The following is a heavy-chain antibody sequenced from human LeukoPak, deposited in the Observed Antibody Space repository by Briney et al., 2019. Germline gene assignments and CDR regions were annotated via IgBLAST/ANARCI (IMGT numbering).Heavy chain of an antibody. Sequence: GASVKVSCKASGYTFTSYAMHWVRQAPGQRLEWMGWINAGNGNTKYSQKFQGRVTITRDTSASTAYMELSSLRSEDTAVYYCARVRMVRGVIGAFDIWGQGTMVTVSS. V-gene: IGHV1-3*01. J-gene: IGHJ3*02. CDR2: INAGNGNT. D-gene: IGHD3-10*01. CDR3: ARVRMVRGVIGAFDI. CDR1: GYTFTSYA.